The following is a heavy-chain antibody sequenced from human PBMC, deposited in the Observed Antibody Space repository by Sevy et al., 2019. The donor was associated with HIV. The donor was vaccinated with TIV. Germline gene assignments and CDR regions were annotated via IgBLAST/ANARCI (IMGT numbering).Heavy chain of an antibody. J-gene: IGHJ1*01. CDR3: ARPVCLDLWFAF. CDR1: GFNFTASA. CDR2: IGRSGSSS. Sequence: GGSLRLSCVASGFNFTASAMSWVRQSPGKGLEWVSTIGRSGSSSYYAHSVKGRFTISRDNSKRTVYLQMNSLTADDTAVYFCARPVCLDLWFAFWGQGILVTVSS. D-gene: IGHD3-10*01. V-gene: IGHV3-23*01.